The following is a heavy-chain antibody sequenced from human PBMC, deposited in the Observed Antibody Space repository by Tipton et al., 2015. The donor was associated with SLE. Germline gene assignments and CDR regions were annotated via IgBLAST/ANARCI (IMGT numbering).Heavy chain of an antibody. CDR1: GGSISSHY. CDR2: IYYRGNT. Sequence: TLSLTCTVSGGSISSHYWSWFRQPPGKGLEWIGYIYYRGNTKYNPSLNSRVTISEDTSKNQFSLKLSSVTAADTAVYYCATGGYPDAFDMWGQGTMVTVSS. V-gene: IGHV4-59*11. J-gene: IGHJ3*02. CDR3: ATGGYPDAFDM. D-gene: IGHD2-15*01.